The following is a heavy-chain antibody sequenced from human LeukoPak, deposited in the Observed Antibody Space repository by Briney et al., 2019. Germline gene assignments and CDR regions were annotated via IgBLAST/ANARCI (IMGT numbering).Heavy chain of an antibody. CDR3: AKCVMAGGGYYYGMDV. CDR1: GFTFSNYG. J-gene: IGHJ6*02. CDR2: ISYDGKNK. Sequence: GRSLRLSCAASGFTFSNYGMHWVRQAPGKGLEWVAVISYDGKNKYYADSVKGRLTISRDNSKNTLYLQMNSLRAEDTAVYYCAKCVMAGGGYYYGMDVWGQGTTVTVSS. V-gene: IGHV3-30*18. D-gene: IGHD3-10*01.